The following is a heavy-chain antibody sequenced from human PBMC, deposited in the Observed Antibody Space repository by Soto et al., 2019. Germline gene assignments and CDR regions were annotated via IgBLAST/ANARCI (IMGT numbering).Heavy chain of an antibody. V-gene: IGHV4-34*01. CDR1: GGPFSGYY. CDR3: ARLSPYSGYDYDY. Sequence: SETLSLTCAVYGGPFSGYYWSWIRQPPGKGLEWIGEINHSGSTNYNPSLKSRVTISVDTSKNQFSLKLSSVTAADTAVYYCARLSPYSGYDYDYWGQGTLVTVSS. CDR2: INHSGST. D-gene: IGHD5-12*01. J-gene: IGHJ4*02.